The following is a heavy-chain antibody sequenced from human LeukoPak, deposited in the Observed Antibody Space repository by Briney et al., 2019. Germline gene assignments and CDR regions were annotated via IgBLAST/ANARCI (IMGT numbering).Heavy chain of an antibody. CDR1: GGSISTYY. D-gene: IGHD2-2*02. CDR3: ARDIVVVPAAIGAFDI. CDR2: MYYSGST. V-gene: IGHV4-59*12. J-gene: IGHJ3*02. Sequence: PSETLSLTCTVSGGSISTYYWSWIRQPPGKGLEWIGYMYYSGSTNYNPSLKSRVTISLDTSKNQFSLKLSSVTAADTAVYYCARDIVVVPAAIGAFDIWGQGTRVTVSS.